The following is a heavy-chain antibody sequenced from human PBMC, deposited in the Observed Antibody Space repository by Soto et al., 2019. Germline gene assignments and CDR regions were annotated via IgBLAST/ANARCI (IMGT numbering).Heavy chain of an antibody. CDR3: ARLVIVVVLAATSGNWFYP. Sequence: PSETLSLTCTVSGGSISSSSYYWGWIRQPPGKGLEWIGSIYYSGSTYYNPSLKSRVTISVDTSKNQFSLKLSSVTAADTAVYYCARLVIVVVLAATSGNWFYPWGQGTLVPVSS. CDR1: GGSISSSSYY. CDR2: IYYSGST. V-gene: IGHV4-39*01. J-gene: IGHJ5*02. D-gene: IGHD2-15*01.